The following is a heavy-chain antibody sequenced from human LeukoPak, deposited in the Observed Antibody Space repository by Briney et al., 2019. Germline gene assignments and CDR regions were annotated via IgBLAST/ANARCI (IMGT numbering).Heavy chain of an antibody. J-gene: IGHJ4*02. V-gene: IGHV1-2*02. Sequence: ASVKVSCKASGYTFTGHYMHWVRQAPGQGLEWMGWINPTSGVTNYAQKFQGRVTMTRDTSNSTAYMELSRLGSDDTAVYYCARDNSFDSSAYYYSSPYFDYWGQGTPVTVSS. CDR1: GYTFTGHY. CDR2: INPTSGVT. CDR3: ARDNSFDSSAYYYSSPYFDY. D-gene: IGHD3-22*01.